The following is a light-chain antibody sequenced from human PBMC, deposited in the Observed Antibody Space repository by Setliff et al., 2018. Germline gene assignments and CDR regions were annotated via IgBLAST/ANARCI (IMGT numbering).Light chain of an antibody. V-gene: IGLV2-14*03. CDR2: EVT. CDR3: LSYTSKTTHAL. Sequence: SVLTQPAAVSGSPGQSITISCAGTSSDVGGYNYVSWYQQHPGKAPKLMIYEVTKRPSGVSDRFSGSKSGNTASLTISGLQAEDEADYYCLSYTSKTTHALFAGGTKSPS. CDR1: SSDVGGYNY. J-gene: IGLJ2*01.